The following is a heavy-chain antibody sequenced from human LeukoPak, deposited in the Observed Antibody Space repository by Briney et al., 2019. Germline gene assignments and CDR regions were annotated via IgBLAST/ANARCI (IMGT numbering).Heavy chain of an antibody. V-gene: IGHV4-59*12. Sequence: SETLSLTCTVSGGSISSYYWSWIRQPPGKGLEWIGYIYYSGNTNYNPSLKSRVTISVDTSKNQFSLKLSSVTAADTAVYYCAREGATYPIFDYWGQGTLVTVSS. D-gene: IGHD1-26*01. CDR2: IYYSGNT. J-gene: IGHJ4*02. CDR3: AREGATYPIFDY. CDR1: GGSISSYY.